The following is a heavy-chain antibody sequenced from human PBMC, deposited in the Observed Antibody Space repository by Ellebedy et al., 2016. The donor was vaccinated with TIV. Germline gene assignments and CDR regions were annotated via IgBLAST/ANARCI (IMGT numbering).Heavy chain of an antibody. CDR2: INQEGSEK. V-gene: IGHV3-7*01. Sequence: GESLKISCAASGFTFRSYWIVWFRQAPGKGLEWVGNINQEGSEKYYVASVKGRFSISRDNAKNSVYLQRNSLRAEDTALYFCARDGSFGDYLSPRHAFNMWGQGTMVTVSS. CDR1: GFTFRSYW. CDR3: ARDGSFGDYLSPRHAFNM. J-gene: IGHJ3*02. D-gene: IGHD4-17*01.